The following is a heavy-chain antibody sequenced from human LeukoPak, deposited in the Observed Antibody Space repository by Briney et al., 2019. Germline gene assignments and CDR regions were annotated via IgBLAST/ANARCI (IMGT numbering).Heavy chain of an antibody. D-gene: IGHD1-26*01. CDR1: GGSFSGYY. Sequence: PSETLSLTCAVYGGSFSGYYWSWIRQPPGKGLEWIGEINHSGSTNYNPSLKSRVTISVDTSKNQFSLKLSAVTAADTAVYYCARAGIAGAPPTEIHYGGQGTRLTVPS. CDR2: INHSGST. J-gene: IGHJ4*02. V-gene: IGHV4-34*01. CDR3: ARAGIAGAPPTEIHY.